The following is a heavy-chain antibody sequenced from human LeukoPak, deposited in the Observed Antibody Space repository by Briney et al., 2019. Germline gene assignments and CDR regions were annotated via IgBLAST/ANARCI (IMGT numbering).Heavy chain of an antibody. D-gene: IGHD3-22*01. CDR1: GGTFSSYA. CDR2: IIPILGIA. Sequence: SVKASCKASGGTFSSYAISWVRQAPGQGLEWMGRIIPILGIANYAQKFQGRVTITADKSTSTAYMELSSLRSEDTAVYYCARAAAKYYDSSGYLHDYWGQGTLVTVSS. V-gene: IGHV1-69*04. J-gene: IGHJ4*02. CDR3: ARAAAKYYDSSGYLHDY.